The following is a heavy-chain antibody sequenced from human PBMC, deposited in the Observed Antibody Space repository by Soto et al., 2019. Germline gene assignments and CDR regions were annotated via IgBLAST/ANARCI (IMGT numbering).Heavy chain of an antibody. CDR2: IDPSDSYT. J-gene: IGHJ6*02. Sequence: GESLKISCKGSGYSFTSYWISWVRQMPGKGLEWMGRIDPSDSYTNYSPSFQGHVTISADKSISTAYLQWSSLKASDTAMHYCARPGSDYDFYGMDVWGQGTTVTVSS. D-gene: IGHD3-3*01. V-gene: IGHV5-10-1*01. CDR1: GYSFTSYW. CDR3: ARPGSDYDFYGMDV.